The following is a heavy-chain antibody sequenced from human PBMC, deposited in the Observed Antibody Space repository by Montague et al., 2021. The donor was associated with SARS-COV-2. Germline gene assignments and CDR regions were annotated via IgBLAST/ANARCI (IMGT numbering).Heavy chain of an antibody. V-gene: IGHV6-1*01. CDR1: GDSVSSNSAA. CDR2: TYYRSKWYN. J-gene: IGHJ5*02. Sequence: CAISGDSVSSNSAAWNWIRQSPSRGLEWLGRTYYRSKWYNDYAVSVKSRITINPDTSKNQFSLQLNSVTPEDTAVYYCARDDPYCTNGVRYTGNWFDPWSQGTLVTVSS. D-gene: IGHD2-8*01. CDR3: ARDDPYCTNGVRYTGNWFDP.